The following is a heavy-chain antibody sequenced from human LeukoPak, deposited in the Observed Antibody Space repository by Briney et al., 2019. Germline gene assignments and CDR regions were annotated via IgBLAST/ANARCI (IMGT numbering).Heavy chain of an antibody. Sequence: GGSLRLSCAASGFTVSSNYMSWVRQAPGKGLEWVSGISGSGETTFYADSVRGRFAISRDISKTTLYLQINSLRAEDAAVYYCAKRRDAGITGTTGGLDVWGQGTTVTVSS. CDR2: ISGSGETT. J-gene: IGHJ3*01. V-gene: IGHV3-23*01. CDR3: AKRRDAGITGTTGGLDV. D-gene: IGHD1-20*01. CDR1: GFTVSSNY.